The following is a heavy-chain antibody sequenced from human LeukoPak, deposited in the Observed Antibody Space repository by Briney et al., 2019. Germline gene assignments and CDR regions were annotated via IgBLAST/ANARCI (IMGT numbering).Heavy chain of an antibody. J-gene: IGHJ4*02. CDR3: ARGGWTFDN. CDR2: ISHDGINT. D-gene: IGHD3/OR15-3a*01. CDR1: RFSFSNYA. V-gene: IGHV3-30*03. Sequence: GGSLRLSCAASRFSFSNYAMHWVRQDSGRGLEWLAVISHDGINTYYADSVKGRFTISRDNSKNSLYLQMNSLRAEDTAVYHCARGGWTFDNWGQGTLVTVSS.